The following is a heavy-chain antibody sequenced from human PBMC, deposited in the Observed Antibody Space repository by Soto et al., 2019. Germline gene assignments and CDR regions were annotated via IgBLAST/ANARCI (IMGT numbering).Heavy chain of an antibody. CDR1: GFTFSNAW. CDR2: IKSKTDGGTT. J-gene: IGHJ4*02. D-gene: IGHD1-26*01. V-gene: IGHV3-15*07. Sequence: EVQLVESGGGLVKPGGSLRLSCAASGFTFSNAWMNWVRQAPGTGLEWVGRIKSKTDGGTTDYAAPVKGRFTISRDDSKNTLYLQMNSLKTEDTAVYYCTTDRTIGSYFDYWGQGTLVTVSS. CDR3: TTDRTIGSYFDY.